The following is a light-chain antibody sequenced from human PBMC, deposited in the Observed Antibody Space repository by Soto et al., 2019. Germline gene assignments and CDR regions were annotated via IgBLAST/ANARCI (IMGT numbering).Light chain of an antibody. CDR1: QSVSRK. J-gene: IGKJ5*01. CDR3: QQDNKWPIT. CDR2: GAS. V-gene: IGKV3-15*01. Sequence: EIVLTQSPATLSLSPGERATLSCRASQSVSRKLAWYQQTRGQAPRLLIYGASTRATGVPARFSGSGSGTEFTLTISSLQSEDFGVYYCQQDNKWPITFGQGTRLEIK.